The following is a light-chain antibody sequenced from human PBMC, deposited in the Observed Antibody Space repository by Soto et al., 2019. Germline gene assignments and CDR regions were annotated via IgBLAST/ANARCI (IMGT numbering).Light chain of an antibody. CDR2: DVS. Sequence: QSALTQPASVSGSPGLSITLSCTGTSSDVGAYNFVSWYQQHPGKAPKLIIYDVSNRPSGVSNRFSGSKSGNTASLTISGLQAEDEADYYCNSYTTSGTHVFGTGTKVTVL. CDR1: SSDVGAYNF. CDR3: NSYTTSGTHV. V-gene: IGLV2-14*03. J-gene: IGLJ1*01.